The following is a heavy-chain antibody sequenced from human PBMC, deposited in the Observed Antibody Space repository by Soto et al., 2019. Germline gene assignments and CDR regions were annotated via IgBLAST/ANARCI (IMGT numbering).Heavy chain of an antibody. CDR2: IYSGGST. CDR1: GFTVSSNC. J-gene: IGHJ4*02. V-gene: IGHV3-53*04. D-gene: IGHD2-15*01. CDR3: ARMGYCSGGSCQPRHFDY. Sequence: GGFLRLSCAASGFTVSSNCMSWVRQAPGKGLEWVSVIYSGGSTYYADSVKGRFTISRHNSKNTLYLQMNSLRAEDTAVYYCARMGYCSGGSCQPRHFDYWGQGTLVTVSS.